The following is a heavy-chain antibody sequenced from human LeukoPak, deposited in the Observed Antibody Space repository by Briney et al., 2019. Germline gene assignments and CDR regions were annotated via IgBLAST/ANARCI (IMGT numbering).Heavy chain of an antibody. V-gene: IGHV1-69*13. CDR3: ARDPYSSSSGVLYYYYYYGMDV. J-gene: IGHJ6*02. CDR2: IIPIFGTA. D-gene: IGHD6-6*01. Sequence: VASVKVSCKASGGTFSSYAISWVRQAPGQGLEWMGGIIPIFGTANYAQKFQGRVTITADESTSTAYMELSSLRSEDTAVYYCARDPYSSSSGVLYYYYYYGMDVWGQGTTVTVSS. CDR1: GGTFSSYA.